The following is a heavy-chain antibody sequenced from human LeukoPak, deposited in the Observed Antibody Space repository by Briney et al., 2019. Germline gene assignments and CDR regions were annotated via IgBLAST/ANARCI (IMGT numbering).Heavy chain of an antibody. Sequence: ASVKVSCKASGYTFTGYYIHWVRQAPGQGLEWMGWINPNSGDTNYAQRFQGRVTMTRDTSINTAYMELSRLTSDDTAMYYCAKDLFNDTSGYYPADYWAQGTLVTVSS. V-gene: IGHV1-2*02. CDR2: INPNSGDT. CDR3: AKDLFNDTSGYYPADY. CDR1: GYTFTGYY. J-gene: IGHJ4*02. D-gene: IGHD3-22*01.